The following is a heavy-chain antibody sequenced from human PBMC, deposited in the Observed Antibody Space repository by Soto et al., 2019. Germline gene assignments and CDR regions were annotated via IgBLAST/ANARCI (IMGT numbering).Heavy chain of an antibody. CDR2: IRSKAYGGTT. D-gene: IGHD2-21*02. CDR3: THQWTAPTNDY. J-gene: IGHJ4*02. V-gene: IGHV3-49*03. CDR1: GFTFGDYA. Sequence: GGSRRLSCTASGFTFGDYAMSWLRQAPGKGLEWVGFIRSKAYGGTTEYAASVKGRFTISRDDSKSIAYLQMNSLKTEDTAVYYCTHQWTAPTNDYWGQGTLVTVSS.